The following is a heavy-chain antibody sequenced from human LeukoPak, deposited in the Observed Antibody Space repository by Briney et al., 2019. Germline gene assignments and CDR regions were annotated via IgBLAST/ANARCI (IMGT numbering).Heavy chain of an antibody. CDR3: ARDFIPNWGSENYFDS. J-gene: IGHJ4*02. CDR1: GFTFGSYG. V-gene: IGHV3-33*01. CDR2: IWYDGSNK. D-gene: IGHD7-27*01. Sequence: GGSLRLSCAASGFTFGSYGMHWVRQAPGKGLEWVAVIWYDGSNKYYADSVKGRFTISRDNSKNTLYLQMNSLRAEDTAVYYCARDFIPNWGSENYFDSGGRGTLVTVP.